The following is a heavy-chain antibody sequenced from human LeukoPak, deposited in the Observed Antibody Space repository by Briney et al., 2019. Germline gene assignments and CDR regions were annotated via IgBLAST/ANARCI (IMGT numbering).Heavy chain of an antibody. CDR1: GGSISSYY. CDR2: IYTRGST. J-gene: IGHJ5*02. D-gene: IGHD2-2*01. Sequence: PSETLSLTCTVSGGSISSYYWSWIRQPAGKGLEWIGRIYTRGSTNYNPSLKSRVTISVDKSKNQFSLKLSSVTAADTAVYYCARGVVPARGDWFDPWGQGTLVTVSS. V-gene: IGHV4-4*07. CDR3: ARGVVPARGDWFDP.